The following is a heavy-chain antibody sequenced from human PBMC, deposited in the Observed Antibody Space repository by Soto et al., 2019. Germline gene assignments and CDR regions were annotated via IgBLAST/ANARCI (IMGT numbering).Heavy chain of an antibody. CDR2: IIPIFGTA. D-gene: IGHD3-22*01. V-gene: IGHV1-69*01. Sequence: QVQLVQSGAEVRKTGSSVKVSCKASGGTFSRHAISWVRQAPGQGLEWMGGIIPIFGTANHAQKFQGRVTIIADESKSTVYMELSSLRSEDTAMYYCARGWGYDSNAYYYAYWGQGTLVIVSS. J-gene: IGHJ4*02. CDR1: GGTFSRHA. CDR3: ARGWGYDSNAYYYAY.